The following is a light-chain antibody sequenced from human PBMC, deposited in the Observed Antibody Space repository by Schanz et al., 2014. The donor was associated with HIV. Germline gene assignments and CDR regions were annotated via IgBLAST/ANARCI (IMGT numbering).Light chain of an antibody. Sequence: SALTQPASVSGSPGQSITISCTGTSSDVGNYDLVSWYQQHPGKAPKLMIYEGSKRPSGVSNRFSGSKSGNTASLTISGLQAEDEADYYCCSYAGSSIVVLGGGTKLTVL. CDR3: CSYAGSSIVV. CDR2: EGS. V-gene: IGLV2-23*01. CDR1: SSDVGNYDL. J-gene: IGLJ2*01.